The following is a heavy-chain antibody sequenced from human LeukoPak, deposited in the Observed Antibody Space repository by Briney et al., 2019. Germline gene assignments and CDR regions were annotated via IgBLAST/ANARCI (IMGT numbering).Heavy chain of an antibody. V-gene: IGHV4-4*07. Sequence: PSETLPLTCTDSGGSTSSYYRSWIRHPAGKGLEWIGRIYISGSTNYNPSLKSRVTMSVDTSKNQFSLKLSSVTAADTAVYYCATGVVPAAMDEYYYYYGMDVWGQGTTVTVSS. CDR3: ATGVVPAAMDEYYYYYGMDV. CDR1: GGSTSSYY. D-gene: IGHD2-2*01. CDR2: IYISGST. J-gene: IGHJ6*02.